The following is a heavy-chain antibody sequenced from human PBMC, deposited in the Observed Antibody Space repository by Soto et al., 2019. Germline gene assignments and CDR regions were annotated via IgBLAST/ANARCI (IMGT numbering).Heavy chain of an antibody. J-gene: IGHJ5*02. CDR3: ARPVTMVRGLRGWFDP. CDR1: GGSIDNYY. D-gene: IGHD3-10*01. CDR2: VYHNGST. Sequence: SETLSLTCNVSGGSIDNYYWTWIRQAPGKGLEWIGYVYHNGSTYYNPSLKSRVTISVDTSKNQFSLKLSSVTAADTAVYYCARPVTMVRGLRGWFDPWGQGTLVTVSS. V-gene: IGHV4-59*08.